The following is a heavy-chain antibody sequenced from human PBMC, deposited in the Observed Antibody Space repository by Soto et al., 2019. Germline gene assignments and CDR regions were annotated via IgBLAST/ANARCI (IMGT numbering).Heavy chain of an antibody. V-gene: IGHV5-51*03. CDR1: GYSFTSYW. J-gene: IGHJ4*02. Sequence: EVQLVQSGAEVKKPGESLKISCKGSGYSFTSYWIGWVLQMPGKGLEWMGIIYPGDSDTRYSPSFQGQVTISADKSISTAYLQWSSLKASDTAIYYCARPGSDFWSGYYGFGYWGQGTMVTVSS. CDR3: ARPGSDFWSGYYGFGY. D-gene: IGHD3-3*01. CDR2: IYPGDSDT.